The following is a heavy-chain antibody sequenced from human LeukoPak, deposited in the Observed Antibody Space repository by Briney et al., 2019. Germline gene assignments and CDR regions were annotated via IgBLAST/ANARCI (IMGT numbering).Heavy chain of an antibody. D-gene: IGHD6-13*01. Sequence: GGSLRLSCAASGFTFSSYAMSWVRQAPGKGLEWVANIKQDGSEKYYVDYVKGRFTISRDNAKNSLYLQMNSLRAEDTAVYYCARDIVSAAADYFDYWGQGTLVTVSS. CDR3: ARDIVSAAADYFDY. CDR2: IKQDGSEK. CDR1: GFTFSSYA. V-gene: IGHV3-7*01. J-gene: IGHJ4*02.